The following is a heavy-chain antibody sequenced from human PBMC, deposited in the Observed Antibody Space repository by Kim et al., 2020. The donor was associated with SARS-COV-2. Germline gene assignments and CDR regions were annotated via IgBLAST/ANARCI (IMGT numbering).Heavy chain of an antibody. Sequence: ASVKVSCKASGYTFIDSDINWVRQAPGQGPEWLGWMNPKSGNTGYGRKFQGRVAMTRDTSKTTAYMELSGLKSDDTATYYCVKGLPFEAAPTCWDQGTRVVVSS. CDR3: VKGLPFEAAPTC. CDR1: GYTFIDSD. V-gene: IGHV1-8*01. D-gene: IGHD6-25*01. CDR2: MNPKSGNT. J-gene: IGHJ4*02.